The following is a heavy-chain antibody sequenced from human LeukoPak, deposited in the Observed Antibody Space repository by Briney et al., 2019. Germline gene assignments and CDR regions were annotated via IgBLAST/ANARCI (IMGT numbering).Heavy chain of an antibody. V-gene: IGHV3-21*01. J-gene: IGHJ6*04. CDR2: ITGDSTYI. CDR3: AELGITMIGGV. D-gene: IGHD3-10*02. Sequence: GGSLRLSCAVSGFSFRTYSMNWVRQAPGKGLEWVSTITGDSTYIRYADSVRGRFTISRDNAKSSLYLQMNSLRAEDTAVYYCAELGITMIGGVWGKGTTVTISS. CDR1: GFSFRTYS.